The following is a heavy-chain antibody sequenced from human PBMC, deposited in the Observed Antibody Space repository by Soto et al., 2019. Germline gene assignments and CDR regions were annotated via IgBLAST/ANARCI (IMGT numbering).Heavy chain of an antibody. CDR1: GHTFTSYY. V-gene: IGHV1-46*01. CDR2: VNLSAGST. Sequence: GASVKVSCKASGHTFTSYYMHWVRQAPGQGLEWIGIVNLSAGSTSYAQKFQGRVTITRDTSTSTAYMELSSLRSEDTAVYYCARELGAARPYGMDVWGQGTTVTVSS. CDR3: ARELGAARPYGMDV. J-gene: IGHJ6*02. D-gene: IGHD6-6*01.